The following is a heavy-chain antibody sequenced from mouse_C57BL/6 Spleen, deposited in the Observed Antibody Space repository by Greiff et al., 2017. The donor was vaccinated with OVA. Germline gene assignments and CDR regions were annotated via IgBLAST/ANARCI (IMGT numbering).Heavy chain of an antibody. CDR2: ISYDGSN. D-gene: IGHD1-3*01. V-gene: IGHV3-6*01. CDR3: ASETKGGFDY. J-gene: IGHJ2*01. CDR1: GYSITSGYY. Sequence: EVQLQQSGPGLVKPSQSLSLTCSVTGYSITSGYYWNWIRQFPGNKLEWMGYISYDGSNNYNPSLKNRISITRDTSKNQFCLKLNDVTTEDTATYYCASETKGGFDYWGQGTTLTVSS.